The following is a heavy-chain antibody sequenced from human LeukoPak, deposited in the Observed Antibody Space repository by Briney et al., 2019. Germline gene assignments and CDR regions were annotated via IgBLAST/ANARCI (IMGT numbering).Heavy chain of an antibody. J-gene: IGHJ4*02. CDR1: GYSFTSYW. V-gene: IGHV5-51*01. CDR2: IYPGNSDT. D-gene: IGHD1-20*01. CDR3: ARLSGITGTNFDY. Sequence: GESLKISCKGSGYSFTSYWIGWVRQMPGRGLVWMGIIYPGNSDTTYSPSLQGQVTIVAAKSISTAYLQWSSLKASDTAMYYCARLSGITGTNFDYWGQGTLVTVSS.